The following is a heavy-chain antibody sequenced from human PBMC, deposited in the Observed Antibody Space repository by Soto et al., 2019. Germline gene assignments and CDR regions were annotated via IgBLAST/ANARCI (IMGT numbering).Heavy chain of an antibody. J-gene: IGHJ4*02. CDR1: GYTFTSYG. Sequence: ASVKVSCKASGYTFTSYGISWVRQAPGQGPEWMGWISAYNGSTNYAQKFQGRVTMTTDTSTSTAYMELRSLRSDDTAVYYCATRSPAFDYWGQGTLVTVSS. CDR2: ISAYNGST. CDR3: ATRSPAFDY. V-gene: IGHV1-18*01.